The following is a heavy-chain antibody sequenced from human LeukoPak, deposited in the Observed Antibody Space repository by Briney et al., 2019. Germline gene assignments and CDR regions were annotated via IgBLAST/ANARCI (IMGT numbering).Heavy chain of an antibody. V-gene: IGHV1-2*06. Sequence: GASVKVSCKASGYTFTGYQIHWVRQAPGQGLEWMGRINPNSGGTNYAQKFQGRVTMIRDTSISTAYMELSGLTSDDTAIYYCARDMVSGGSYSTRFDYWGQGTLVTVSS. CDR3: ARDMVSGGSYSTRFDY. J-gene: IGHJ4*02. CDR1: GYTFTGYQ. CDR2: INPNSGGT. D-gene: IGHD1-26*01.